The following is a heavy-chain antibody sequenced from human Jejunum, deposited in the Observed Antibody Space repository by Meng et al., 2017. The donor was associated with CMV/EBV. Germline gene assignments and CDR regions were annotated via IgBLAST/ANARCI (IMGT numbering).Heavy chain of an antibody. CDR3: AKRGDYGATYDMDV. J-gene: IGHJ6*02. D-gene: IGHD4/OR15-4a*01. V-gene: IGHV3-30*02. Sequence: GFTFSSYGMDWVRQAPGKGLEWVTFIRYDGSNKYYADSVKGRFTISRDNSKNTLYLQMNSLRAEDTAVYYCAKRGDYGATYDMDVWGQGTTVTVSS. CDR1: GFTFSSYG. CDR2: IRYDGSNK.